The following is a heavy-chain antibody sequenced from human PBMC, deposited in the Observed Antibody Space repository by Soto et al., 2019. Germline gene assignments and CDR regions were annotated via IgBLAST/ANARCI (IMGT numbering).Heavy chain of an antibody. V-gene: IGHV4-59*08. J-gene: IGHJ3*02. CDR2: MHHNGET. CDR1: GGSVSSDY. D-gene: IGHD5-12*01. CDR3: AIQPPATAAFDT. Sequence: SETLSLTCTVSGGSVSSDYWSWVRQPPGEGLEWIGYMHHNGETRYNPSLKSRVTMSVQTSKNQVSLTLTSVTAADTAVYYCAIQPPATAAFDTRGQETMLTVSS.